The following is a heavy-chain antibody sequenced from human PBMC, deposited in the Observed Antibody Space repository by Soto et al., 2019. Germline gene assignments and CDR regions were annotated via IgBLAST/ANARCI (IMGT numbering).Heavy chain of an antibody. Sequence: SETLSLTCTVSGGSISSGGYYWSWIRQHPGKGLEWIGYIYYSGSTYYNPSLKSRVTISVDTSKNQFSLKLSSVTAADTAVYYCAGGYCSSTSCYDDHYYYLDVWGKGTTVTVSS. J-gene: IGHJ6*03. D-gene: IGHD2-2*01. V-gene: IGHV4-31*03. CDR1: GGSISSGGYY. CDR2: IYYSGST. CDR3: AGGYCSSTSCYDDHYYYLDV.